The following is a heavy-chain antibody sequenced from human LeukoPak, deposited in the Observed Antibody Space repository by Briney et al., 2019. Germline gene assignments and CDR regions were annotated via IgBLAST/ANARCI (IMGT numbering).Heavy chain of an antibody. CDR1: GFTVSNNY. V-gene: IGHV3-43*02. D-gene: IGHD6-19*01. J-gene: IGHJ4*02. CDR3: TKDILRSRSGWRVFDY. Sequence: GGSLRLPCAASGFTVSNNYMSWVRQAPGKGLEWVSLISGDGGSTYYADSVKGRFTISRDNSKNALYLQMNSLRTEDTALYYCTKDILRSRSGWRVFDYWGQGTLVTVSS. CDR2: ISGDGGST.